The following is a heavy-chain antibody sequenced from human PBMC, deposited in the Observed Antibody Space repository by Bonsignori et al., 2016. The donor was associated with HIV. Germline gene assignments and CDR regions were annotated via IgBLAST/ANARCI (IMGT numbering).Heavy chain of an antibody. CDR2: IKHDGSEK. CDR3: ARTDFWSGYYRDY. Sequence: GESLKISCAASGFTFSGYWMTWVRQAPGKGLEWVANIKHDGSEKYYVDSVKGRFTISRDNTKDSLYLQMNSLRAEDTAVYSCARTDFWSGYYRDYWGQGTLVTVSS. J-gene: IGHJ4*02. D-gene: IGHD3-3*01. CDR1: GFTFSGYW. V-gene: IGHV3-7*01.